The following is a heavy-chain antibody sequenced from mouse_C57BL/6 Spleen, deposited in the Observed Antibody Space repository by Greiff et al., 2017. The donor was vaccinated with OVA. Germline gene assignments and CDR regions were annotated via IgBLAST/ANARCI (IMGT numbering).Heavy chain of an antibody. J-gene: IGHJ3*01. CDR2: IYPGDGDT. V-gene: IGHV1-80*01. Sequence: VQLQESGAELVKPGASVKISCKASGYAFSSYWMNWVKQRPGKGLEWIGQIYPGDGDTNYNGKFKGKATLTADKSSSTAYMQLSSLTSEDSAVYFCARGWLLPWFAYWGQGTLVTVSA. CDR3: ARGWLLPWFAY. CDR1: GYAFSSYW. D-gene: IGHD2-3*01.